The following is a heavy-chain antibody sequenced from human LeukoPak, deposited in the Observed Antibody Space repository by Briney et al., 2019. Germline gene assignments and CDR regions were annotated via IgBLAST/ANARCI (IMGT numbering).Heavy chain of an antibody. CDR1: GFTFNSCA. J-gene: IGHJ4*02. D-gene: IGHD6-19*01. Sequence: PGGSLRLSCAASGFTFNSCAMYWVRQAPGKGLEWVSGIFGSGGSAHYADSVKGRFTISRDNSKNTVYLQMDSLRVEDTAVYYCGKTTTGYSSGRYPGWPVDYWGQGTLVTVSS. CDR3: GKTTTGYSSGRYPGWPVDY. V-gene: IGHV3-23*01. CDR2: IFGSGGSA.